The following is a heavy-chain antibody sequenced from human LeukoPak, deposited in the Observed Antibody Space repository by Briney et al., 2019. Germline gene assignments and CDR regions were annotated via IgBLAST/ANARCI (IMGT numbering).Heavy chain of an antibody. V-gene: IGHV3-30*18. CDR2: ISYDGSNK. D-gene: IGHD3-10*01. J-gene: IGHJ6*02. CDR1: EFTFSSYG. CDR3: AKDLMSGEPVVTVRPYRLLWGDYYYGMDV. Sequence: GGSLRLSCAASEFTFSSYGMHWVRQAPGKGLEWVAVISYDGSNKYYADSVKGRFTISRDNSKNTLYLQMNSLRAEDTAVYYCAKDLMSGEPVVTVRPYRLLWGDYYYGMDVWGQGTTVTVSS.